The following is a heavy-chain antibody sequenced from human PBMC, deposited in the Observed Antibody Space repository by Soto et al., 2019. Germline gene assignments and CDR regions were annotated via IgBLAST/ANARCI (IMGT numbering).Heavy chain of an antibody. CDR3: ARLRGTYYDFWSGYTPSDGMDV. CDR2: IYSGGNT. Sequence: GGSLRLSCAASGFTVSSNYMSWVRQAPGKGLEWVSVIYSGGNTYYADSVKDRFTISRDNSKNTLYLQMNSLRAEDTAVYYCARLRGTYYDFWSGYTPSDGMDVWGQGTTVTVSS. D-gene: IGHD3-3*01. V-gene: IGHV3-53*01. J-gene: IGHJ6*02. CDR1: GFTVSSNY.